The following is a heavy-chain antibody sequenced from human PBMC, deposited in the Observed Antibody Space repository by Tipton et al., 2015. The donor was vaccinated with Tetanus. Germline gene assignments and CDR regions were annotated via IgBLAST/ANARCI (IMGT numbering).Heavy chain of an antibody. Sequence: SLRLSCAASGVTVSGNYMSWVRQAPGKGLEWVSVIYTGGSADYTGSVKGRFTISRDNSNNSLSLQMNSLRIDDTAVYYCARVRGYCSSTTCSGIDYWGQGTLVTVSS. V-gene: IGHV3-53*01. CDR3: ARVRGYCSSTTCSGIDY. D-gene: IGHD2-2*01. J-gene: IGHJ4*02. CDR2: IYTGGSA. CDR1: GVTVSGNY.